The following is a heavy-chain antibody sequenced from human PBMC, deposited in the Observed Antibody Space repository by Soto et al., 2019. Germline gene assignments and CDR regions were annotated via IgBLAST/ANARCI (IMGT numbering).Heavy chain of an antibody. CDR2: IKSGGNT. V-gene: IGHV3-66*01. CDR1: GFTVSTDW. CDR3: VRENYYYGMDV. Sequence: EVQLVESGGGLVQPGGSLRLSCAASGFTVSTDWMYWVRQAPGKGLEWISVIKSGGNTNYADSVEGRFSISRDNSKNTVYLQMNSLRGEDTAVYYSVRENYYYGMDVWGQGTTVTVSS. J-gene: IGHJ6*02.